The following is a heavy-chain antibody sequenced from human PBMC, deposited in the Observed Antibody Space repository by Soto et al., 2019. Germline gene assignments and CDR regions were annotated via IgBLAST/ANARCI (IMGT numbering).Heavy chain of an antibody. CDR2: IYYSGST. J-gene: IGHJ3*02. Sequence: QVQLQESGPGLVKPSETLSLTCTVSGGSISSFHWSWIRQPPGQGLEWIGSIYYSGSTNYNPSLKSRVTISVDTSKNQFSLKLTSVTAADTAVYFCARHYYSTGNMPDDAFDIWGQGTMVTVSS. D-gene: IGHD3-22*01. V-gene: IGHV4-59*08. CDR3: ARHYYSTGNMPDDAFDI. CDR1: GGSISSFH.